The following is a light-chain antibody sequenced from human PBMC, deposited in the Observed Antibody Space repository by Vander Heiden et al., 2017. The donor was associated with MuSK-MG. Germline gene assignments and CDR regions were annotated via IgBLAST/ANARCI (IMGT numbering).Light chain of an antibody. J-gene: IGKJ4*01. CDR1: QSLLYSSDNKDY. CDR3: QQDDNTPLT. V-gene: IGKV4-1*01. Sequence: DIVMTQFPDSLAVSLGEKATINCKSSQSLLYSSDNKDYFAWYQQKPGQPPKLLISWASTRESGVPDRFSGSGSGTDFTLTISSLQAADVAVYYCQQDDNTPLTFGGGTKVXIK. CDR2: WAS.